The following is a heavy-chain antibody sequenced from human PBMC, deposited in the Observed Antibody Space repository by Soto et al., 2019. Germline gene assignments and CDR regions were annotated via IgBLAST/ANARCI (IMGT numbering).Heavy chain of an antibody. Sequence: GIVSLTGSVSGGSISSKYWSWIRQPPGKGLEWIGYIYYSGSTNYNPSLKSRVTISVDTSKNQFSLKLSSVTAADTAVYYCASGRAGYCSSTSCYRGLADFDYWGQGTLVTVSS. D-gene: IGHD2-2*02. CDR1: GGSISSKY. CDR3: ASGRAGYCSSTSCYRGLADFDY. J-gene: IGHJ4*02. CDR2: IYYSGST. V-gene: IGHV4-59*01.